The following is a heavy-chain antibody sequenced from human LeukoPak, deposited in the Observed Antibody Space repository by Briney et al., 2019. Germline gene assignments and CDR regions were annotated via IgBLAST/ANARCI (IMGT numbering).Heavy chain of an antibody. CDR1: GYSFTSYW. CDR2: IYPGDSDT. D-gene: IGHD5-18*01. CDR3: ARRVAMDDFAY. Sequence: GESLKISCKGSGYSFTSYWIGWVRQMPGKGLEWMGIIYPGDSDTRYSPSFQGQVTISPDKPISTPYLQWSALKASDTAMYYCARRVAMDDFAYWGQGTLVTVSS. V-gene: IGHV5-51*01. J-gene: IGHJ4*02.